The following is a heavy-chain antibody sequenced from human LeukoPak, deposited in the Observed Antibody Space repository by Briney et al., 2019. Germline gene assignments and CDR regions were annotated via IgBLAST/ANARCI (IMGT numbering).Heavy chain of an antibody. D-gene: IGHD3-22*01. Sequence: PGGSLRLSCVASGFTFSSYSMNWVRQAPGKGLEWVSYISSSSNTIYYADSVKGRFTISRDNAKNSVYLQMNSLRADDTAVYYCAKDLDDSSGFYSYHHWGQGTLVTVSS. CDR3: AKDLDDSSGFYSYHH. J-gene: IGHJ1*01. V-gene: IGHV3-48*01. CDR2: ISSSSNTI. CDR1: GFTFSSYS.